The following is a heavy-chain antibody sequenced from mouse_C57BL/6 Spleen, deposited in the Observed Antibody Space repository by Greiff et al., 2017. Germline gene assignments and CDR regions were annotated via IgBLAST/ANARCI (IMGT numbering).Heavy chain of an antibody. CDR3: ARDYKRWYFDY. Sequence: QVQLQQPGAELVRPGSSAKLSCKASGYTFTSYWMDWVKQRPGQGLEWIGNIYPSDSETHYNQKFKDKATLTVDKSSSTAYMQLSSLTSEDSAVYYCARDYKRWYFDYWGQGTTLTVSS. V-gene: IGHV1-61*01. CDR1: GYTFTSYW. CDR2: IYPSDSET. J-gene: IGHJ2*01. D-gene: IGHD2-12*01.